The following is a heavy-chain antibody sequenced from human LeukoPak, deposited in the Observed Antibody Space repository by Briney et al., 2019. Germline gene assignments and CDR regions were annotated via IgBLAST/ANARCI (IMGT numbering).Heavy chain of an antibody. D-gene: IGHD3-22*01. Sequence: PGGSLRLYCAASGFTFSSYSMNWVRQAPGKGLEWVSYISSSSSTIYYADSVKGRFTISRDNAKNSLYLQMNSLRAEDTAVYYCARDYYDSSGYYGLNYWGQGTLVTVSS. J-gene: IGHJ4*02. CDR3: ARDYYDSSGYYGLNY. CDR2: ISSSSSTI. V-gene: IGHV3-48*01. CDR1: GFTFSSYS.